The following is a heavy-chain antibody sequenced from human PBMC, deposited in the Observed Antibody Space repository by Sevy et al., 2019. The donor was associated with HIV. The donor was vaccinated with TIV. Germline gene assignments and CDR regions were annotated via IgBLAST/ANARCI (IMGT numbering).Heavy chain of an antibody. V-gene: IGHV3-7*01. Sequence: GGSLRLSCVASGFTFSDSWMTWVRQAPGKGLERIAFINEDGSRVGYVDSVRGRFTISRENTKNSLYLQMNSLRAEDTAVYFCARDRAYSAFDYWGQGTLVTVSS. CDR1: GFTFSDSW. CDR3: ARDRAYSAFDY. CDR2: INEDGSRV. D-gene: IGHD5-18*01. J-gene: IGHJ4*02.